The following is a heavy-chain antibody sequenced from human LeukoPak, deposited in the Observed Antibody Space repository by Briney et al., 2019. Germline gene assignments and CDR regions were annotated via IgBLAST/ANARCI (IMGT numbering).Heavy chain of an antibody. J-gene: IGHJ4*02. CDR2: ISSSSMYT. D-gene: IGHD3-10*01. CDR3: AGLGVVRGVPGDY. Sequence: GGSLRLSCAASGFIFSHHSMNWVRQAPGKGLEWVSHISSSSMYTFYVESVKGRFTISRGNAKNSLHLLMNSLRVEDTAVYYCAGLGVVRGVPGDYWGQGTLVTVSS. CDR1: GFIFSHHS. V-gene: IGHV3-21*01.